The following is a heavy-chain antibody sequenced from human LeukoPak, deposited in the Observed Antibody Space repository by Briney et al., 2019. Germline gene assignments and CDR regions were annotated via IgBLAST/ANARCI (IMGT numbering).Heavy chain of an antibody. V-gene: IGHV4-59*01. CDR2: IYYSGST. CDR3: ARVIDYDSSGYYSSPGWFDP. CDR1: GGSISSYY. D-gene: IGHD3-22*01. J-gene: IGHJ5*02. Sequence: SETLSLTCTVSGGSISSYYWSWIRQPPGKGLEWIGYIYYSGSTNYNPSPKSRVTISVDTSKNQFSLKLSSVTAADTAVYYCARVIDYDSSGYYSSPGWFDPWGQGTLVTVSS.